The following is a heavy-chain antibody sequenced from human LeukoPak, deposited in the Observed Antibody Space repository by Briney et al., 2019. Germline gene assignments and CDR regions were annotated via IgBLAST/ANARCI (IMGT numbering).Heavy chain of an antibody. J-gene: IGHJ6*03. CDR1: GGSISSSGYY. CDR2: IYYSGNT. V-gene: IGHV4-39*02. Sequence: SETLSLTCTVSGGSISSSGYYWGWIRQPPGKGLEWIEGIYYSGNTYYNPSLKSRVTISVDTSKNQVSLKVNSVTAADTAVYYCAGEYYYDNSGYYRPYDYYYMDVWGKGTTVTISS. CDR3: AGEYYYDNSGYYRPYDYYYMDV. D-gene: IGHD3-22*01.